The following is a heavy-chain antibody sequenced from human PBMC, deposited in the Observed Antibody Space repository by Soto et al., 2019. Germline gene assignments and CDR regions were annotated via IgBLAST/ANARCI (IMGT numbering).Heavy chain of an antibody. Sequence: TLSLTCTVSGGSISSYYWSWIRQPPGKGLEWIGYIYYSGSTNYNPSLKSRVTISVDTSKNQFSLKLSSVTAADTAVYYCARGGYCSGGSCYDYWGQGTLVTVSS. CDR2: IYYSGST. V-gene: IGHV4-59*01. D-gene: IGHD2-15*01. CDR3: ARGGYCSGGSCYDY. CDR1: GGSISSYY. J-gene: IGHJ4*02.